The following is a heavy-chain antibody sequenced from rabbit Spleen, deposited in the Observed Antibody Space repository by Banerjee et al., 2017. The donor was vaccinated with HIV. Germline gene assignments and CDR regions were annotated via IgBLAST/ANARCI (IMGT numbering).Heavy chain of an antibody. J-gene: IGHJ4*01. V-gene: IGHV1S45*01. D-gene: IGHD2-1*01. CDR3: ARGVYDDYDTYYFDL. Sequence: QEQLEESGGRLVQPGGSLTLSCKAFGFTISDYWMNWVRQAPGKGLEWIACIYGGSSGSSYYASWATGRFTISRTSSTTVTLQMTSLTAADTATYFCARGVYDDYDTYYFDLWGPGTLVTVS. CDR2: IYGGSSGSS. CDR1: GFTISDYW.